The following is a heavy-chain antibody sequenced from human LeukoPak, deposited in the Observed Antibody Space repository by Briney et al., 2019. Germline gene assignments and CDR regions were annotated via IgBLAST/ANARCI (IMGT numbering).Heavy chain of an antibody. CDR3: ARERQSIAVAGGLGY. Sequence: GASVKVSCKASGYTFTGYYMHWVRQAPGQGLEWMGWINPNSGGTNYAQKFQGRVTMTRDTSISTAYMELSRLRSDDTAVYYCARERQSIAVAGGLGYWGQGTLVTVSS. CDR1: GYTFTGYY. CDR2: INPNSGGT. D-gene: IGHD6-19*01. J-gene: IGHJ4*02. V-gene: IGHV1-2*02.